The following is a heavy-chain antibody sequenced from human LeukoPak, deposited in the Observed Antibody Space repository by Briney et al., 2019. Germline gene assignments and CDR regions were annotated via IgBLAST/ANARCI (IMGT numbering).Heavy chain of an antibody. D-gene: IGHD3-10*01. CDR3: ARRWMVRGALDY. Sequence: SETLSLTCAVYGGSFNGYYWSWIRQPPGKGLEWIGEINHSGSTNYSPSLKSRVTLSVDTSKNQFPLKLSSATAADTAVYYCARRWMVRGALDYWGQGTLVTVSS. V-gene: IGHV4-34*01. J-gene: IGHJ4*02. CDR2: INHSGST. CDR1: GGSFNGYY.